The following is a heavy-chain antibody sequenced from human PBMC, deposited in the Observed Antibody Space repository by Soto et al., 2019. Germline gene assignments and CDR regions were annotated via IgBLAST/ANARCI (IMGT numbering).Heavy chain of an antibody. V-gene: IGHV4-59*01. CDR2: IYYSGST. CDR1: GGSISSYY. Sequence: QVQLQESGPGLVKPSETLSLTCTVSGGSISSYYWSWIRQPPGKGLEWIGYIYYSGSTNYNPSLKSRVTISVDTSKNQFPLKLSSVTAADTAVYYCARGYPLRGGPGGGMDVWGQGTTVTVSS. D-gene: IGHD2-2*01. CDR3: ARGYPLRGGPGGGMDV. J-gene: IGHJ6*02.